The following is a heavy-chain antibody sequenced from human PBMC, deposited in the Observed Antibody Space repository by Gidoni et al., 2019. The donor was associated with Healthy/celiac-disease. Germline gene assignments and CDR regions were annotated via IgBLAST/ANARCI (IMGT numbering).Heavy chain of an antibody. J-gene: IGHJ4*02. D-gene: IGHD5-12*01. Sequence: EVQLVVSGGGLVKPGGSLRLSCAASGFTFSSYSRNWVRTAPGKGLEWVSTISSSSSYIYYADSVKGRFTISRDNAKNSLYLQMNSLRAEDTAVYYCARDLEEMATIIDYWGQGTLVTVSS. CDR3: ARDLEEMATIIDY. V-gene: IGHV3-21*01. CDR2: ISSSSSYI. CDR1: GFTFSSYS.